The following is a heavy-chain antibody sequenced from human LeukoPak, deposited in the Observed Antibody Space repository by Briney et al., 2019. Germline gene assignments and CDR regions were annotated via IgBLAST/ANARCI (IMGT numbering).Heavy chain of an antibody. V-gene: IGHV3-74*01. J-gene: IGHJ4*02. D-gene: IGHD3-3*01. CDR1: GFTFSSYW. CDR3: ARETGFYDFWSGYPYFDD. Sequence: GGSLRLSCAASGFTFSSYWMHWVRQAPGKGLVWVSRINSDGSSTSYADSVKGRFTISRDNAKNTLYLQMNSLRAEDTAVYYCARETGFYDFWSGYPYFDDWGQGTLVTVSS. CDR2: INSDGSST.